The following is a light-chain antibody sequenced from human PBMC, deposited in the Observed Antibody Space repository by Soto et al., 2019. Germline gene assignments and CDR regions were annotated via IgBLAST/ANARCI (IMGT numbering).Light chain of an antibody. CDR1: SSDVGAYNY. CDR2: DVS. J-gene: IGLJ1*01. Sequence: QSVLTQPASVSGSPGQSITISCTGTSSDVGAYNYASWYQQYPGGAPKAIIYDVSHRPAGVSNRFSGSKSGNTASLTISGLQTQDEADYYCSSYTSATTYVFGTGTKVTVL. V-gene: IGLV2-14*01. CDR3: SSYTSATTYV.